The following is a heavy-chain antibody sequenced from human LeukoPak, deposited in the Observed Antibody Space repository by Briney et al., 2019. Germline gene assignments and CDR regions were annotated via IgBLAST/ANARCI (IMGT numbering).Heavy chain of an antibody. D-gene: IGHD3-22*01. Sequence: PGGSLRLSCAASGFTFSSYAMSWVRQAPGKGLEWVSAISGGGSTYYADSVKGRFTISRDNSKNTLYLQMNSLRAEDTAVYYCARGVNYYDSSGYYFSYWGQGTLVTVSS. CDR1: GFTFSSYA. V-gene: IGHV3-23*01. CDR3: ARGVNYYDSSGYYFSY. CDR2: ISGGGST. J-gene: IGHJ4*02.